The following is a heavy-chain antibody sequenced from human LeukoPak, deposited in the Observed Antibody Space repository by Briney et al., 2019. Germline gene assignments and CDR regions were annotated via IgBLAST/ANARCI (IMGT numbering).Heavy chain of an antibody. CDR1: GFTSSSYG. Sequence: GGSLRLSCAASGFTSSSYGMHWVRQAPGQGLEWMGIINPSGGSTSYAQKFQGRVTMTRDTSTSTVYMELSSLRSEDTAVYYCARSYYYGSGSWPFDIWGQGTMVTVSS. D-gene: IGHD3-10*01. V-gene: IGHV1-46*01. J-gene: IGHJ3*02. CDR2: INPSGGST. CDR3: ARSYYYGSGSWPFDI.